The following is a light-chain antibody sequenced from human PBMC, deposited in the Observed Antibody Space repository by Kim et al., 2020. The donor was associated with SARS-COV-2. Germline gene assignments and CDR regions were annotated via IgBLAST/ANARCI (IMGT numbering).Light chain of an antibody. V-gene: IGKV3-15*01. CDR3: HQYNDWPPGDT. CDR1: QSISTY. Sequence: EIVMTQSPTLSVSPGERATLSCRASQSISTYLAWYQQKPGQAPRLLIYGASTRATGVPARFSASGSGTEFTLTISSLQSDDFAVYFCHQYNDWPPGDTFGQGTKVDIK. J-gene: IGKJ2*01. CDR2: GAS.